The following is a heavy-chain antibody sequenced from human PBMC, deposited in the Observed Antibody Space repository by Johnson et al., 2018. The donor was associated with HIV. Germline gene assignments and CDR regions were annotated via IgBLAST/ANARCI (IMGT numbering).Heavy chain of an antibody. CDR1: GFTVSSNY. V-gene: IGHV3-53*01. J-gene: IGHJ3*02. CDR2: IYSGGST. Sequence: EVQVVESGGGLIQPGGSLRLSCAASGFTVSSNYMSWVRQAPGKGLEWVSVIYSGGSTYYAASVKGRFTISRDNSKNTLYLQMNSLRAEDTAVYYCARGWQQRAFDIWGQGTMVTVSS. D-gene: IGHD6-13*01. CDR3: ARGWQQRAFDI.